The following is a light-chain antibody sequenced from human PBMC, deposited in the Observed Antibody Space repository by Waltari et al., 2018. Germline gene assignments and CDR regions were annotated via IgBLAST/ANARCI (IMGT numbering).Light chain of an antibody. CDR3: QQGSILPLT. V-gene: IGKV3-11*01. CDR2: DTA. CDR1: QSVFKY. J-gene: IGKJ4*01. Sequence: EIVLTQSPATLSLSAGERVTLSGRASQSVFKYLAWYQLKPGQAPRLLIYDTAKRAPGLPARFSGSGSGTDFTRTISNLETDDFALYYCQQGSILPLTFGGGTKVKIK.